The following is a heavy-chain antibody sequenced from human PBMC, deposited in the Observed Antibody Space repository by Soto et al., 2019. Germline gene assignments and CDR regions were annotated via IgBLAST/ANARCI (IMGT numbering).Heavy chain of an antibody. V-gene: IGHV3-23*01. J-gene: IGHJ4*02. CDR2: ISGSGGST. Sequence: QPGGSLRLSCVASGVTFSSFAMSWVRQAPGKGLEWVSTISGSGGSTYYADSVKGRLTISRDNSKNTLSLHINSLRAEDTAVYYCAKAETYDFWSGLHFDYWGQGTLVTVSS. CDR1: GVTFSSFA. CDR3: AKAETYDFWSGLHFDY. D-gene: IGHD3-3*01.